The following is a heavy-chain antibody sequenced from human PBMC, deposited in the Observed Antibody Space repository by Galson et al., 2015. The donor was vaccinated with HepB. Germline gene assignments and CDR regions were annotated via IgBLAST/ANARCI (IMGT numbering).Heavy chain of an antibody. D-gene: IGHD1-14*01. J-gene: IGHJ4*02. CDR1: GFTFSRST. V-gene: IGHV3-30*19. CDR2: ISYDGGKK. CDR3: TRAVREPDSGYFDS. Sequence: SLRLSCASSGFTFSRSTMNWVRQAPGRGLEWVAIISYDGGKKYYAKSVQGRFTISRDNSKSTLFLLMNNMRSEDTAMYYCTRAVREPDSGYFDSWGQGALVTVSS.